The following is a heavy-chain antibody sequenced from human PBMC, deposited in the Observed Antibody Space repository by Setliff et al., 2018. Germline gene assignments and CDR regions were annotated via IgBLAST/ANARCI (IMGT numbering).Heavy chain of an antibody. CDR2: IIPIFGTA. D-gene: IGHD2-21*01. J-gene: IGHJ4*02. Sequence: GASVKVSCKASGGTFSSYAISWVRQAPGQGLEWMGGIIPIFGTANYAQKLQGRVTLTTDTATSTAYMELRSLRSDDTAVYYCARAPRGRLSVVLALDYWGQGTLVTVSS. V-gene: IGHV1-69*05. CDR1: GGTFSSYA. CDR3: ARAPRGRLSVVLALDY.